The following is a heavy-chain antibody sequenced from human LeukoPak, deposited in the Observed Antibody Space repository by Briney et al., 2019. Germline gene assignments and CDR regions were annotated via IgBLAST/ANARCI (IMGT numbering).Heavy chain of an antibody. CDR1: GYTLTELS. J-gene: IGHJ4*02. Sequence: ASVKVSGKVSGYTLTELSMHWVRQAPGKGLEWMGGFDPEDGETIYAQKFQGRVTMTEDTSTDTAYMELSSLRSEDTAVYYCAQKSSSWTNFDYWGQGTLVTVSS. D-gene: IGHD6-13*01. CDR2: FDPEDGET. V-gene: IGHV1-24*01. CDR3: AQKSSSWTNFDY.